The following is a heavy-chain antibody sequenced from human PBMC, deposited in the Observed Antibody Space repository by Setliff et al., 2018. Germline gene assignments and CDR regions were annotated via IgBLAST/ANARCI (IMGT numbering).Heavy chain of an antibody. V-gene: IGHV1-69*13. J-gene: IGHJ4*02. CDR2: IIPIIGEP. CDR3: AREALQRAGLYFFDI. D-gene: IGHD3-10*01. CDR1: GYTFTSYG. Sequence: SVKVSCKASGYTFTSYGISWVRQAPGQGLEWMGGIIPIIGEPNYAQKFQGRVTITADESTSTAYMELRSLKSEDTAVYYCAREALQRAGLYFFDIWGQGMLVT.